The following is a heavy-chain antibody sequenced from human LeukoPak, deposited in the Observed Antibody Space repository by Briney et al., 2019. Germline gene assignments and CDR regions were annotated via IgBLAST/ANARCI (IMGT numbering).Heavy chain of an antibody. CDR3: ARDRYGGDY. Sequence: ASVKVSCKASGYTFTGYYMHWVRQAPGQGLEWMGRINPNSGRTNYATKSQGTVTIPSDTSISTAYTELSRLKSDATAVYYCARDRYGGDYRGQGTLVTVSS. J-gene: IGHJ4*02. V-gene: IGHV1-2*06. CDR2: INPNSGRT. D-gene: IGHD3-16*02. CDR1: GYTFTGYY.